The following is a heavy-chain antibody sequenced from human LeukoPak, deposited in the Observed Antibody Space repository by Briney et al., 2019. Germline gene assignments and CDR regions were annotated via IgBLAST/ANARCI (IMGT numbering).Heavy chain of an antibody. D-gene: IGHD3-22*01. CDR2: IYYSGST. V-gene: IGHV4-31*03. CDR1: GGSISSGGYY. Sequence: SQTLSLTCTVSGGSISSGGYYWRWIPQHPGKGLEWIGYIYYSGSTYYNPSLKSRVTISVDTSKNQFSLKLSSVTAADTAVYYCARDLDSSGRYFDYWGQGTLVTVSS. J-gene: IGHJ4*02. CDR3: ARDLDSSGRYFDY.